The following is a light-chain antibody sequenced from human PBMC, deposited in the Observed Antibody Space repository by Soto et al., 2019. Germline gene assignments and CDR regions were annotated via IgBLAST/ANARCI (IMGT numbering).Light chain of an antibody. Sequence: QSVLTQPPSASGSPGQSVTISCTRTSSDVGGYNYVSWYQQHPGKAPILMIYEVSERPSGVPDRFSGSKSSNTASLTVSGLQAEDEADYYCSSYAGSNNFVFGTGTKVTVL. J-gene: IGLJ1*01. CDR3: SSYAGSNNFV. CDR1: SSDVGGYNY. CDR2: EVS. V-gene: IGLV2-8*01.